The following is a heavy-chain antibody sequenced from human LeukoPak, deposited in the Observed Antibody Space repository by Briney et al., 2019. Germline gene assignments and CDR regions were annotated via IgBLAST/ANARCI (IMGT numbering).Heavy chain of an antibody. CDR1: GYTFTSYG. V-gene: IGHV1-18*01. J-gene: IGHJ6*03. D-gene: IGHD2-2*01. CDR2: ISAYNGNT. Sequence: ASVKVSCKASGYTFTSYGISWVRQAPGQGLEWMGWISAYNGNTNYAQKLQGRVTMTTDTSTSTAYMELRSLRSDDTAVYYCARVPAYCSSTSCPTYYYYYMDVWGKGTTVTVSS. CDR3: ARVPAYCSSTSCPTYYYYYMDV.